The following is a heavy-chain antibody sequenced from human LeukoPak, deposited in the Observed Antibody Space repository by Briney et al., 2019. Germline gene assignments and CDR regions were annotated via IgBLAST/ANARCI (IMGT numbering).Heavy chain of an antibody. CDR2: ISYDGSNK. CDR1: GFTFSSHA. D-gene: IGHD6-19*01. Sequence: GRSLRLSCTASGFTFSSHAMHWVRQAPGKGLEWVALISYDGSNKIYADSVKGRFTISRDNSKNTLYLQMNSLRAEDSSMYYCARDLSGWYVHYYYYLDVWGKGTTVTVSS. CDR3: ARDLSGWYVHYYYYLDV. V-gene: IGHV3-30*04. J-gene: IGHJ6*03.